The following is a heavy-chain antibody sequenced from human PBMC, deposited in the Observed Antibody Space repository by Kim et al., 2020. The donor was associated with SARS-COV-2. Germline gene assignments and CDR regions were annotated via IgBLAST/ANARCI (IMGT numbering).Heavy chain of an antibody. J-gene: IGHJ4*02. CDR2: ITSFSDTS. D-gene: IGHD3-10*01. CDR1: GFRFSNYA. Sequence: GGSLRLSCAASGFRFSNYAMNWVREAPGKGLEWISYITSFSDTSYYADSVKGRFTISRDNAKNSVYLHMNSLRAEDTAIYYCARDPGEFLDHWGQGTPVTVSS. V-gene: IGHV3-48*04. CDR3: ARDPGEFLDH.